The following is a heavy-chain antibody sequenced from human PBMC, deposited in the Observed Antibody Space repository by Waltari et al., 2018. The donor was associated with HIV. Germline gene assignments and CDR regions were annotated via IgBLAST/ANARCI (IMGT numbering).Heavy chain of an antibody. Sequence: EVQLVESGGGLVKPGESLRLSCAASGFTVSDYSMNWVRQAQGKGLEWVSAISSSSSYIYYAGSVKGRFTISSDNAKNSLYLQMNSLRADDTAVYYCARGSRFDPWGQGTLVTVSS. V-gene: IGHV3-21*01. J-gene: IGHJ5*02. CDR1: GFTVSDYS. CDR2: ISSSSSYI. CDR3: ARGSRFDP.